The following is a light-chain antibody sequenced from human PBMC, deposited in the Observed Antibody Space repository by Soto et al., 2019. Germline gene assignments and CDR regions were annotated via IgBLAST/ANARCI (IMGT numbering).Light chain of an antibody. CDR2: SAS. J-gene: IGKJ4*01. V-gene: IGKV1-16*01. Sequence: DIQMTQSPSSLSASVGGRVTITCRASQDINNFLAWFQQKPGKAPKPLIYSASSLQDGVPSRFSGSGSGTHFTLTISSLQPEDFATYFCLQYVRFPATFGGGTRVDIE. CDR1: QDINNF. CDR3: LQYVRFPAT.